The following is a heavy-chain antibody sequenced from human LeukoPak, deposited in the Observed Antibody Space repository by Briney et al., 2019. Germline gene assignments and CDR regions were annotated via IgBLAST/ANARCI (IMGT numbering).Heavy chain of an antibody. CDR2: IRYDGSNK. J-gene: IGHJ4*02. Sequence: GGSLRLSCEASGFTFSSYGMHWVRQAPGKGLEWVAFIRYDGSNKYYADSVKGRFTISRDNSKNTLYLQMNSLRAEDTAVYYCAKDPRRGVGFVGATFDYWGQGTLVTVSS. CDR1: GFTFSSYG. D-gene: IGHD1-26*01. CDR3: AKDPRRGVGFVGATFDY. V-gene: IGHV3-30*02.